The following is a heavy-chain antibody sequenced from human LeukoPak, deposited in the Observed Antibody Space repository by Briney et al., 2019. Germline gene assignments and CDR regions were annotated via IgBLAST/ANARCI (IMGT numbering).Heavy chain of an antibody. CDR3: ARLPQPYCSGGSCYVDY. J-gene: IGHJ4*02. CDR2: ISSSGSTI. D-gene: IGHD2-15*01. CDR1: GFTFSSYS. Sequence: PGGSLRLSCAASGFTFSSYSMNWVRQAPGKGLEWVSYISSSGSTIYYADSVKGRFTISRDNAKNSLYLQMNSLRAEDTAVYYCARLPQPYCSGGSCYVDYWGQGTLVTVSS. V-gene: IGHV3-48*04.